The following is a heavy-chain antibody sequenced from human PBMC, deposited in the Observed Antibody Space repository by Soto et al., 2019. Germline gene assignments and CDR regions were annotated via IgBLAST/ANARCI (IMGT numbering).Heavy chain of an antibody. J-gene: IGHJ4*02. Sequence: EVQLVESGGGLVQPGGSLKLSYVAAGYSLSGSSIHWVRQASGKGLEWLGRIRAKANNYATSYAASVNGRFTIFRDDSKNTAYLQMNSLKIEDTAVYYCTTKDYWGRGSLVTVSS. CDR1: GYSLSGSS. CDR2: IRAKANNYAT. CDR3: TTKDY. V-gene: IGHV3-73*02.